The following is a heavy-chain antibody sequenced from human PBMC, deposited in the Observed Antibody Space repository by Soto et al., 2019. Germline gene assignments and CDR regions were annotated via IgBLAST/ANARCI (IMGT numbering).Heavy chain of an antibody. V-gene: IGHV1-2*04. CDR1: GYTFTGYY. Sequence: ASVKVSCKASGYTFTGYYMHCVRQAPGQGLEWMGWINPNSGGTNYAQKFQGWVTMTRDTSISTAYMELSRLRSDDTAVYYCARAGSGIVVVPAAISGGYGMDVWGQGTTVTVSS. J-gene: IGHJ6*02. D-gene: IGHD2-2*01. CDR3: ARAGSGIVVVPAAISGGYGMDV. CDR2: INPNSGGT.